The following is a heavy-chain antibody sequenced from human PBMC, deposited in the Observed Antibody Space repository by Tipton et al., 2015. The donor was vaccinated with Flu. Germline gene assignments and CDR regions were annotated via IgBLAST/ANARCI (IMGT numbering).Heavy chain of an antibody. CDR2: ISYDGTGA. Sequence: EASGFIFSDYAMHWVRQVPGKGLEWLALISYDGTGADYADSVKGRFTIFRDNSKNTLYLQMNSLGAEDTAIYYCARDPKAVAALYYFDFWGQGAPVAVSS. J-gene: IGHJ4*02. CDR1: GFIFSDYA. CDR3: ARDPKAVAALYYFDF. V-gene: IGHV3-30*04. D-gene: IGHD6-13*01.